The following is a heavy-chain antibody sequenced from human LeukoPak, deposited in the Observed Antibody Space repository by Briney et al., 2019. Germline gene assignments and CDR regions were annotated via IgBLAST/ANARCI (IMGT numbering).Heavy chain of an antibody. J-gene: IGHJ4*02. CDR3: ANAGTAFDY. CDR1: GFTFDDYA. D-gene: IGHD1/OR15-1a*01. V-gene: IGHV3-9*01. CDR2: ISWNSGSI. Sequence: GGSLRLSCAASGFTFDDYAMHWVRQAPGKGLEWVSGISWNSGSIGYADSVKGRFTISRDNAKNSLYLQMNSLRAEATASYYCANAGTAFDYWGQGTLVTVPS.